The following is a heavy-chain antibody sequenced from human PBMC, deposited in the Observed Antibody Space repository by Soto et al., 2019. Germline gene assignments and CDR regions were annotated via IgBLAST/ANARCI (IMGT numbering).Heavy chain of an antibody. CDR2: ISGSGGST. CDR1: GFTFSSYA. CDR3: AKDQGIAVAGMQYY. Sequence: GGSLRLSCAASGFTFSSYAMSWVRQAPGKGLEWVSAISGSGGSTYYADSVKGRFTISRDNSKNTLYLQMNSLRAEDTAVYYCAKDQGIAVAGMQYYWGQGTLVTVSS. J-gene: IGHJ4*02. D-gene: IGHD6-19*01. V-gene: IGHV3-23*01.